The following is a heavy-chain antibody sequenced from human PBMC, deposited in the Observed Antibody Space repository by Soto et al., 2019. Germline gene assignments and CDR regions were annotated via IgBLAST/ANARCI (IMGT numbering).Heavy chain of an antibody. J-gene: IGHJ6*02. CDR1: GYTFTGYY. Sequence: ASVKVSCKASGYTFTGYYMHWVRQAPGQGLEWMGWINPNSGGTNYAQKFQGWVTMTRDTSISTAYMELSRLRSDDTAVYYCARELDSSSSSANYYYYGMDVWGQGTTVTVSS. D-gene: IGHD6-6*01. CDR2: INPNSGGT. CDR3: ARELDSSSSSANYYYYGMDV. V-gene: IGHV1-2*04.